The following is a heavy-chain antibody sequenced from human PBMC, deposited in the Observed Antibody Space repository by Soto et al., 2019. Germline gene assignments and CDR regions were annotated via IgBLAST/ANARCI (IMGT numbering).Heavy chain of an antibody. D-gene: IGHD3-3*01. V-gene: IGHV3-23*01. J-gene: IGHJ6*02. CDR2: ISGSGAGT. Sequence: GGSLRLSCTASGFTFSTSAMSWVRQAPGRGLEWVSGISGSGAGTYYADSVKGRFTISRDNSKNTLYLQMRGLRAEDAAVYYCAKGPTVFGAVISFDYYYGMYVWGQGTPVTVSS. CDR1: GFTFSTSA. CDR3: AKGPTVFGAVISFDYYYGMYV.